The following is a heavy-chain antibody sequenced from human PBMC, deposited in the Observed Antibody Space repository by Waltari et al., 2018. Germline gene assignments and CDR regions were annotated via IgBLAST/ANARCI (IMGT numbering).Heavy chain of an antibody. CDR1: GDSISRSNYF. Sequence: QLQLQESAPGLVRPPETLSLTSTVSGDSISRSNYFWGRIRQPPGKGLEWIGTINYSGSTTYNPSLKSRVIISVDTSKNQFSLKLSSVSAADTAVYYCARGPNVYGSGRTWFAPWGQGTLVTVSS. J-gene: IGHJ5*02. V-gene: IGHV4-39*07. CDR3: ARGPNVYGSGRTWFAP. CDR2: INYSGST. D-gene: IGHD3-10*01.